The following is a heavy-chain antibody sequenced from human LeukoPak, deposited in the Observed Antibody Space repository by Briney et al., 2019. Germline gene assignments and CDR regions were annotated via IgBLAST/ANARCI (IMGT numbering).Heavy chain of an antibody. V-gene: IGHV1-46*01. Sequence: GASVKVSCEASGYTFTSYYMHWVRQAPGQGLEWMGIINPSGGSTSYAQKFQGRVTMTRDTSTSTVYMELSSLRSEDTAVYYCARDPSGWYWFDPWGQGTLVTVSS. CDR1: GYTFTSYY. CDR2: INPSGGST. D-gene: IGHD6-19*01. J-gene: IGHJ5*02. CDR3: ARDPSGWYWFDP.